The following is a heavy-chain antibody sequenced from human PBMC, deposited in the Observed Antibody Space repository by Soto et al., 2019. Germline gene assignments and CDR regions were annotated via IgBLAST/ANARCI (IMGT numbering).Heavy chain of an antibody. CDR2: VYYTGTT. V-gene: IGHV4-59*01. J-gene: IGHJ4*02. CDR3: ARGLAAVPRAFDY. CDR1: GGSISSYF. Sequence: SETLSLTCTVSGGSISSYFYIWVRQPPGKGLEWIGSVYYTGTTDYNPSLKSRVTISVDTSKTQFSLNLRSVTAADTAVYYCARGLAAVPRAFDYWGRGTLVTVSS. D-gene: IGHD6-13*01.